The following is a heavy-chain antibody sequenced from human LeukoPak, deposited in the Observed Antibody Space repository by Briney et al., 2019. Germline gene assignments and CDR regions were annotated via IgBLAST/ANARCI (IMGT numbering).Heavy chain of an antibody. CDR2: IYTSGST. J-gene: IGHJ6*04. Sequence: PSQTLSLTCTVSGGSISSGSYYWSWIRQPAGKGLEWIGRIYTSGSTNYNPSLKSRVTISVDTSKNQFSLKLSSVTAADTAVYYCARRLYGSHVDVWGKGTTVTVSS. V-gene: IGHV4-61*02. D-gene: IGHD4-17*01. CDR1: GGSISSGSYY. CDR3: ARRLYGSHVDV.